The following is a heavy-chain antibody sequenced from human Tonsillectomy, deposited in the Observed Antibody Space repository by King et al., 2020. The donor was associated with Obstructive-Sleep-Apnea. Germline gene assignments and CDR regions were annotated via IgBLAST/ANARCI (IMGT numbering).Heavy chain of an antibody. CDR1: GFTFSSYW. D-gene: IGHD3-10*01. CDR2: IKQDGSEK. CDR3: ARGVYTMVRGVSSFDY. Sequence: DVQLVESGGGLVQPGGSLRLSCAASGFTFSSYWMSWVRQAPGKGLEWVANIKQDGSEKYYVDSVKGRFTISRDNAKNSLYLQMNSLRAEDTAVYYCARGVYTMVRGVSSFDYWGQGTLVTVSS. J-gene: IGHJ4*02. V-gene: IGHV3-7*03.